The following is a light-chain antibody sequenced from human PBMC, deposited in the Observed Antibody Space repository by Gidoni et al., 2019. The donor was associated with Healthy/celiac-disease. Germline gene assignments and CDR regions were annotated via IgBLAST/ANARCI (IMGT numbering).Light chain of an antibody. V-gene: IGKV3-20*01. CDR2: GAS. CDR1: QSVSSSY. CDR3: QQYGSSPWT. J-gene: IGKJ1*01. Sequence: EVVLTQSPGTLSWSPGERATRSCRASQSVSSSYLALYQQKPGQAPRLLIYGASSRATGIPDFTLTISRLEPEDFAVYYCQQYGSSPWTFGQGTKVEIK.